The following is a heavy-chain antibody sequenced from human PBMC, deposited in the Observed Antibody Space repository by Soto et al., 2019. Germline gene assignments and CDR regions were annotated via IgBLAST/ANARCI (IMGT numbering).Heavy chain of an antibody. J-gene: IGHJ1*01. V-gene: IGHV5-51*03. Sequence: EVQLVQSGAEVKKPGESLKISCQGSGYSFTTSWIGWLRQMPGKGLEWMGIIYPGDSETRYSPSVQGQVNISVDKSISPAYLQWSRLKASETAMYYCARGSHSPDHWGQGTLVTVSS. CDR2: IYPGDSET. CDR1: GYSFTTSW. CDR3: ARGSHSPDH. D-gene: IGHD2-15*01.